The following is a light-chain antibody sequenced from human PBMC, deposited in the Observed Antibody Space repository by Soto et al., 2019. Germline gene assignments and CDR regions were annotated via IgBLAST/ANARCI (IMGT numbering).Light chain of an antibody. V-gene: IGLV2-14*03. CDR2: DVN. CDR1: SSDIGGYEY. CDR3: NSMTNSRSSRFV. J-gene: IGLJ1*01. Sequence: QSALTQPASVSGSPGQSITISCTGTSSDIGGYEYVSWYQRYPGKAPKLMIYDVNNRPSGVSTRFSGSKSGNTASLTISGLQAEDEGDYYCNSMTNSRSSRFVFGTGTKLTVL.